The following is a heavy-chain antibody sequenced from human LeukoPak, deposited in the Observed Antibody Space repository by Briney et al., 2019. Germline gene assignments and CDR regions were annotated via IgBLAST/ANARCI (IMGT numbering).Heavy chain of an antibody. CDR3: ARLKGYYYDSSGKYYFDY. Sequence: SETLSLTCTVSGGSISSYYWSWIRQPPGKGLEWIGYIYYSGSTNYNPSLKSRVTISVDTSKNQFSLKLSSVTAADTAVYYCARLKGYYYDSSGKYYFDYWGQGTLVTVSS. V-gene: IGHV4-59*01. CDR1: GGSISSYY. J-gene: IGHJ4*02. CDR2: IYYSGST. D-gene: IGHD3-22*01.